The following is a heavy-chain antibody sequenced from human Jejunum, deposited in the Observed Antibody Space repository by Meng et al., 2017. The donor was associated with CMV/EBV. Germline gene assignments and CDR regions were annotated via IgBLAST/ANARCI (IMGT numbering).Heavy chain of an antibody. CDR1: GGTFRDYT. CDR2: IHTIIGIA. CDR3: GREKSGYYRDGMDV. Sequence: SGGTFRDYTISWVRQAPGQGLEWMGRIHTIIGIADSARKFQGRVTITADKSKSTAYMEMTSLTSEDTAVYYCGREKSGYYRDGMDVWGQGTTVTVSS. J-gene: IGHJ6*02. V-gene: IGHV1-69*04. D-gene: IGHD6-25*01.